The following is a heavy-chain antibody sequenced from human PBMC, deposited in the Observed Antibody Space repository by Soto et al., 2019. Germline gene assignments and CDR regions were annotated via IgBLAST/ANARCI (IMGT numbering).Heavy chain of an antibody. CDR3: ARVARFLEWLLYSYYYYGMDV. V-gene: IGHV3-30-3*01. CDR1: GFTFSSYA. D-gene: IGHD3-3*01. Sequence: QVQLVESGGGVVQPGRSLRLSCAASGFTFSSYAMHWVRQAPGKELEWVAVISYDGSNKYYADSVKGRFTISRDNSKNTLYLQMNSLRAEDTAVYYCARVARFLEWLLYSYYYYGMDVWGHGTTVTVSS. CDR2: ISYDGSNK. J-gene: IGHJ6*02.